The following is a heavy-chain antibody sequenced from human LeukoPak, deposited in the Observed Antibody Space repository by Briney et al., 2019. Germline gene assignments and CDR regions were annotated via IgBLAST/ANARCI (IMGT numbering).Heavy chain of an antibody. CDR1: GFTLNRHG. V-gene: IGHV3-30*03. Sequence: GGSLRLSCAASGFTLNRHGMHWVRQAPGKGLEWLSVISNDGSNIYYADSVKGRFTISRDTYKNTLYLQMNSLRAEDTAVYYCARGGYSYGYLGYWGQGTLVTVSS. D-gene: IGHD5-18*01. J-gene: IGHJ4*02. CDR2: ISNDGSNI. CDR3: ARGGYSYGYLGY.